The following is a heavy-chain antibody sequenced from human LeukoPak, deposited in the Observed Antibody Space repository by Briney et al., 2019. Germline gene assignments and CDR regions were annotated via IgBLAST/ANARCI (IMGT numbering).Heavy chain of an antibody. Sequence: PGGSLRFSCAASGFTFSSYSMNWVRQAPGKGLEWVSYITNSGSTTYYADSVKGRFTISRDDARNSLYLQIISLRAEDTALYYCVRDHLWVFEIWGQGKGVPSLQ. CDR2: ITNSGSTT. CDR3: VRDHLWVFEI. J-gene: IGHJ3*02. D-gene: IGHD3-3*02. CDR1: GFTFSSYS. V-gene: IGHV3-48*04.